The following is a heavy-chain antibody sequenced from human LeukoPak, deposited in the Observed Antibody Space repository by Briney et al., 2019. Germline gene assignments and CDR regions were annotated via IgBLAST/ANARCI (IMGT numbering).Heavy chain of an antibody. CDR2: IWYDGSNK. CDR1: GFTFSSYG. V-gene: IGHV3-33*01. Sequence: RGSLRLSCAASGFTFSSYGMHWVRQAPGKGLEWVAVIWYDGSNKYYADSVKGRFTISRDNSKNTLYLQMNSLRAEDTAVYYCARDGYCSSTSCSSEGYYYGMDVWGKGTTVTVSS. D-gene: IGHD2-2*03. J-gene: IGHJ6*04. CDR3: ARDGYCSSTSCSSEGYYYGMDV.